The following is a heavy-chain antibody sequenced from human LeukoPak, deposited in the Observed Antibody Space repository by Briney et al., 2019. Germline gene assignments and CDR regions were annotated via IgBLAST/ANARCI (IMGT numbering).Heavy chain of an antibody. J-gene: IGHJ5*02. V-gene: IGHV1-8*01. Sequence: ASVKVSCKASGYTFTSYDINWVRQATGQGLEWMGWMNPNSGNTGYAQKFQGRVTMTRNTSISTAYMELSSLRSEDTAVYYCARGRITGKSFDPWGQGTLVTVSS. CDR1: GYTFTSYD. CDR2: MNPNSGNT. CDR3: ARGRITGKSFDP. D-gene: IGHD1-20*01.